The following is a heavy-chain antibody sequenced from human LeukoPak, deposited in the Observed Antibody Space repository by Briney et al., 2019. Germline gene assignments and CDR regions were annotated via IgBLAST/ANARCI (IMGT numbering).Heavy chain of an antibody. CDR1: GDSITDYY. J-gene: IGHJ4*02. D-gene: IGHD2/OR15-2a*01. CDR2: VYYSGST. Sequence: SETMSLTCTVSGDSITDYYWSWIRQPPGKGLEWIGYVYYSGSTNYNPSLNGRVTISVDTSKNQFSLRVSSVTAADTAVYYCARNRGGDYFDYWGRGTLVTVSS. CDR3: ARNRGGDYFDY. V-gene: IGHV4-59*01.